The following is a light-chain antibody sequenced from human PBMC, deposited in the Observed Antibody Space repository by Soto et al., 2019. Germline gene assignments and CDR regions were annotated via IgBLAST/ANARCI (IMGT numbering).Light chain of an antibody. Sequence: QSALTQPASVSGSPGQSITISCTGTSSDVGGYNSVSWYQQHPGKAPKLMIYDVDNRPSGVSNRFSGSKSGNTASLTISGLQAEDEADYYCSSYTSTSTQVFGTGTQLTVL. J-gene: IGLJ1*01. CDR3: SSYTSTSTQV. V-gene: IGLV2-14*01. CDR1: SSDVGGYNS. CDR2: DVD.